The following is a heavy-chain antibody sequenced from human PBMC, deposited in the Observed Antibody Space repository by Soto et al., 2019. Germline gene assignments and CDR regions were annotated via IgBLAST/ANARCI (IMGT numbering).Heavy chain of an antibody. J-gene: IGHJ6*02. CDR3: ARDRIVARAHNYYYYGMDV. V-gene: IGHV3-30-3*01. D-gene: IGHD5-12*01. CDR1: GFTFSSYA. Sequence: PGGSLRLSCAASGFTFSSYAMHWVRQAPGKGLEWVAVISYDGSNKYYADSVKGRFTISRDNSKNTLYLQMNSLRAEDTAVYYCARDRIVARAHNYYYYGMDVWGQGTTVTVSS. CDR2: ISYDGSNK.